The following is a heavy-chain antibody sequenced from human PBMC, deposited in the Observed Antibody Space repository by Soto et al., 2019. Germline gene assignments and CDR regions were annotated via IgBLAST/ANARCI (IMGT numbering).Heavy chain of an antibody. CDR1: GASVNTGDHY. Sequence: VQLQGSGPGLLQPSQTLSLTCTVSGASVNTGDHYWSFIRQPPGKGLEWLGYIFYSGDTYYNPSLKSRATISLNTSRNQFSLTLTSVTDADTAVYYCVGTGTTHDFWGQGTLVTVSS. J-gene: IGHJ1*01. D-gene: IGHD1-7*01. CDR3: VGTGTTHDF. CDR2: IFYSGDT. V-gene: IGHV4-30-4*01.